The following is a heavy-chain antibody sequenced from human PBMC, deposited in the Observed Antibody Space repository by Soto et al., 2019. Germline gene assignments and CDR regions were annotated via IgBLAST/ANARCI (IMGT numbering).Heavy chain of an antibody. J-gene: IGHJ4*02. CDR3: AKKADYSNYLYYFDY. CDR2: ISGSGGST. V-gene: IGHV3-23*01. CDR1: GFTFSSYA. Sequence: GGSLRLSCAASGFTFSSYAMSWVRQAPGKGLEWVSTISGSGGSTYYADSVKGRFTISRDNSKNTLYLQMNSLRAEDTAVYYCAKKADYSNYLYYFDYWGQGTLVTVSS. D-gene: IGHD4-4*01.